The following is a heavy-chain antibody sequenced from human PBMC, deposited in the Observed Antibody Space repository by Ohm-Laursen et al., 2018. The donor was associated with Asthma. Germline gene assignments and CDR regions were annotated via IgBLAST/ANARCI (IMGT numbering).Heavy chain of an antibody. J-gene: IGHJ4*02. Sequence: SLRLSCAASGFTFSSYGMHWVRQAPGKGLEWVAVIWYDGSNKYYADSVKGRFTISRDNSKNTLYLQMNSLRAKDTALYYCAKGDLGWYGNSAYSHWGQGTLVTVSS. CDR2: IWYDGSNK. D-gene: IGHD3-22*01. CDR1: GFTFSSYG. V-gene: IGHV3-33*06. CDR3: AKGDLGWYGNSAYSH.